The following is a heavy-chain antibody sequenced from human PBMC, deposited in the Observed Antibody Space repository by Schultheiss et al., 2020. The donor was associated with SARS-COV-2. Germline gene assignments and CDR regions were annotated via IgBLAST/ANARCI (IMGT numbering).Heavy chain of an antibody. Sequence: GESLKISCAASGFTVSSNYMSWVRQAPGKGLEWVSVIYSGGSTYYADSVKGRFTISRDNSKNTLYLQMNSLRAEDTAVYYCAREETEYGMDVWGQGTTVTVSS. J-gene: IGHJ6*02. CDR3: AREETEYGMDV. CDR2: IYSGGST. CDR1: GFTVSSNY. V-gene: IGHV3-66*02.